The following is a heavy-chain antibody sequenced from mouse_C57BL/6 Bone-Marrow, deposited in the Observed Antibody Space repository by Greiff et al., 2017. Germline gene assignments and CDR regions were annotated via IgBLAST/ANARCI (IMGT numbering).Heavy chain of an antibody. J-gene: IGHJ4*01. D-gene: IGHD2-3*01. CDR2: IYPGNGDT. CDR3: ARSGIYFRPYYAMDY. Sequence: SGAELVRPGASVKMSCKASGYTFTSYNMHWVKQTPRQGLEWIGAIYPGNGDTSYNQKFKGKATLTVDKSYSTAYMQLSSLTSEDSAVYFCARSGIYFRPYYAMDYWGQGTSVTVSS. CDR1: GYTFTSYN. V-gene: IGHV1-12*01.